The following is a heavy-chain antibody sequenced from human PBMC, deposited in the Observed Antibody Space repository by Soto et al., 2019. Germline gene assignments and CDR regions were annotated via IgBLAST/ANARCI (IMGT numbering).Heavy chain of an antibody. CDR2: IIPIFGTA. V-gene: IGHV1-69*13. CDR1: GGTFSSYA. Sequence: SVKVSCKASGGTFSSYAISWVRQAPGQGLEWMGGIIPIFGTANYAQKFQGRVTITADESTSTAYMELSRLRSEDTAVYYCARDRASTGTYNWFDPWGQGTLVTVSS. J-gene: IGHJ5*02. CDR3: ARDRASTGTYNWFDP. D-gene: IGHD1-1*01.